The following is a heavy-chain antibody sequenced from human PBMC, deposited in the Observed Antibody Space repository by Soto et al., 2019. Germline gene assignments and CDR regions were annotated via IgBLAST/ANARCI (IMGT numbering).Heavy chain of an antibody. CDR1: GYTLTELS. J-gene: IGHJ6*02. V-gene: IGHV1-24*01. Sequence: ASVKVSCKVSGYTLTELSMHWVRQAPGKGLEWMGGFDPEDGETIYAQKFQGRVTMTEDTSTDTAYMELSSLRSEDTAVYYCATALVRAARQNYYYYGMDVWGQGTTVTVSS. CDR2: FDPEDGET. CDR3: ATALVRAARQNYYYYGMDV. D-gene: IGHD6-6*01.